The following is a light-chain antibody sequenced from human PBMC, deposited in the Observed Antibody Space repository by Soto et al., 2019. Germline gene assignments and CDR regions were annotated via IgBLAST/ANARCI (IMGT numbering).Light chain of an antibody. V-gene: IGLV1-44*01. CDR1: HSNIGTND. CDR3: GVWDDSLNGRV. Sequence: QSVLTQPPSASGTPGQRVTISCSGSHSNIGTNDVNWYQQLPGTAPKLLVYRNNQRPSGVPDRFSGSRSGTSASLAIRGLQSEDEADYYCGVWDDSLNGRVFGGGTKVTVL. J-gene: IGLJ3*02. CDR2: RNN.